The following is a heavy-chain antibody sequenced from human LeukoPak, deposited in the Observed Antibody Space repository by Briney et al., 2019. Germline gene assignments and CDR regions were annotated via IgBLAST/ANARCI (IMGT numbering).Heavy chain of an antibody. Sequence: SQTLSLTCTGSGGSISSGSYYWSWIRQPAGKALEWIGRIYSSGSTNYNPSLKSRVTISVDTSKNQFSLKLSSLTAADTAVYYCARAGGYYDSSGYSSGFDYWGQGTLVTVSS. D-gene: IGHD3-22*01. CDR2: IYSSGST. V-gene: IGHV4-61*02. CDR1: GGSISSGSYY. J-gene: IGHJ4*02. CDR3: ARAGGYYDSSGYSSGFDY.